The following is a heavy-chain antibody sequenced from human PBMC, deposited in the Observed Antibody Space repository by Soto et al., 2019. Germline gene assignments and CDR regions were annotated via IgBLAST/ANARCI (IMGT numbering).Heavy chain of an antibody. CDR1: GFTFSSYG. CDR3: XRXXXFXXLXXXWXLRWGYYYYGMDV. Sequence: QVQLVESGGGVVQPGRSLRLSCAASGFTFSSYGMHWVRQAPGKGLEWVAVIWYDGSNKYYADSVKGRFTISRDNSKNTLYLQMNSLRAXXXXXXYCXRXXXFXXLXXXWXLRWGYYYYGMDVWGQGTTVTVSS. D-gene: IGHD1-26*01. V-gene: IGHV3-33*01. CDR2: IWYDGSNK. J-gene: IGHJ6*02.